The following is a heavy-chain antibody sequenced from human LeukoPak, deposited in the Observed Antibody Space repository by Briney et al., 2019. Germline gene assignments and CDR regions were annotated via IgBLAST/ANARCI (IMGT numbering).Heavy chain of an antibody. D-gene: IGHD1-1*01. CDR3: AKTGMLRRVGYLDV. Sequence: GGSLRLSCVASGFIFSDYGIQWVRQAPGKGLEWVAVIAYDGNNTYYGDSVRGRFTISRDNSKKMVYLEMNSLRVEDTAVYYCAKTGMLRRVGYLDVWGKGTTVTVSS. V-gene: IGHV3-30*18. CDR2: IAYDGNNT. CDR1: GFIFSDYG. J-gene: IGHJ6*04.